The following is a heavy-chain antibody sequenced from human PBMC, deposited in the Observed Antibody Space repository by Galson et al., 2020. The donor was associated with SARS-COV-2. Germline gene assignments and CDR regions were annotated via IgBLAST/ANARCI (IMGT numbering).Heavy chain of an antibody. CDR2: INHSGST. CDR3: ARGLPYSTFYYYYGMDV. Sequence: SETLSLTCAVYGGSFSGYYWIWIRQPPGKGLEWIGEINHSGSTNYNPSLKSRVTISVDTSKNQFSLKLSSVTAADTAVYYCARGLPYSTFYYYYGMDVWGQGTTVTVSS. D-gene: IGHD6-13*01. J-gene: IGHJ6*02. V-gene: IGHV4-34*01. CDR1: GGSFSGYY.